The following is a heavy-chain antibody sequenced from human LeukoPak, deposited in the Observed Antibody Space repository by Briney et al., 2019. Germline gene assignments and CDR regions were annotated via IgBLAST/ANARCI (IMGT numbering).Heavy chain of an antibody. Sequence: GGSLRLSCTASEFTVSRNYMLWVRQAPGKGLEWVSLIFSNGDTHYADSVKGRFTIPRDTSKNTVSLQMNSLRVEDTAMYYCTRDQMNYWGQGTLVTVSS. CDR2: IFSNGDT. CDR1: EFTVSRNY. V-gene: IGHV3-53*01. J-gene: IGHJ4*02. D-gene: IGHD5-24*01. CDR3: TRDQMNY.